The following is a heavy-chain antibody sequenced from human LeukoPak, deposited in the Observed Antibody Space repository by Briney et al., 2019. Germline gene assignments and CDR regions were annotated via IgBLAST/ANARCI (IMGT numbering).Heavy chain of an antibody. CDR1: GFTFNKYG. CDR2: IRYDGSNK. D-gene: IGHD3-10*01. CDR3: AKVNPKVREVSHYHYYYYMDV. V-gene: IGHV3-30*02. Sequence: GGSLRLSCAASGFTFNKYGMHWVRQAPGKGLEWVAFIRYDGSNKYYADSVKGRFTTSRDNSKNTLSLQMNSLRAEDTAVYYCAKVNPKVREVSHYHYYYYMDVWGKGTTVTISS. J-gene: IGHJ6*03.